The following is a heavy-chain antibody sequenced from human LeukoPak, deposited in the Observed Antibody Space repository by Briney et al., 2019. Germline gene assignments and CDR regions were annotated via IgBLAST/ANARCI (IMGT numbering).Heavy chain of an antibody. CDR2: IYTSGST. D-gene: IGHD6-19*01. CDR3: AISAWSFDY. V-gene: IGHV4-61*02. J-gene: IGHJ4*02. CDR1: GGSISSGSYY. Sequence: SQTLSLTCTVSGGSISSGSYYWSWIRQPAGKGLEWIGSIYTSGSTNYNPSLKSRVTISVDTSKNQFSLKVSSVTAADTAVYYCAISAWSFDYWGQGTLVTVSS.